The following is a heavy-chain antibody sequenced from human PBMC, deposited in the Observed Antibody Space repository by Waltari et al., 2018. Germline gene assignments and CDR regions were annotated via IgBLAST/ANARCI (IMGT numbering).Heavy chain of an antibody. CDR1: GGSISSGSYY. Sequence: QVQLQESGPGLVKPSQTLSLTCTVSGGSISSGSYYWSWIRQPAGKGLEWIGRIYTSGSTNYNPSLKSRVTISVDTSKNQFSLKLSSVTAADTAVYYCARGTDCSGGSCFAFDIWGQGTMVTVSS. D-gene: IGHD2-15*01. CDR3: ARGTDCSGGSCFAFDI. J-gene: IGHJ3*02. V-gene: IGHV4-61*02. CDR2: IYTSGST.